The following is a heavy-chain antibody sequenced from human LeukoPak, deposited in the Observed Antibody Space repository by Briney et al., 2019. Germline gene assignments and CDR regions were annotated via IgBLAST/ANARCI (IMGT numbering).Heavy chain of an antibody. D-gene: IGHD3-10*01. V-gene: IGHV3-23*01. CDR2: ISGSGDNT. Sequence: GRSLRLSCAASGFTFSTYGMTWVRQAPGKGLEWVSGISGSGDNTSYADSDKCTFTIARDNSKKTLYLQMHSLRAEDTAVYYCAKASVWTMVRVVSYFDDWGQGIQVTVSS. CDR1: GFTFSTYG. CDR3: AKASVWTMVRVVSYFDD. J-gene: IGHJ4*02.